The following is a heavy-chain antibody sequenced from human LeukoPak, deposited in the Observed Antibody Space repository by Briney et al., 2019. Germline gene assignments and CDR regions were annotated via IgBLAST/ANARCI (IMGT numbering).Heavy chain of an antibody. D-gene: IGHD3-3*01. CDR2: IKYDGSQK. Sequence: GGSLRLSCAASGFTFRTYWMSWVRQAPGKGLEWVANIKYDGSQKYYVDSVKGRFAISRDNAKNSLFLQMSSLRAEDTAMYYCASGFLDDFWSGHFWGQGTLVTASS. CDR3: ASGFLDDFWSGHF. CDR1: GFTFRTYW. J-gene: IGHJ4*02. V-gene: IGHV3-7*01.